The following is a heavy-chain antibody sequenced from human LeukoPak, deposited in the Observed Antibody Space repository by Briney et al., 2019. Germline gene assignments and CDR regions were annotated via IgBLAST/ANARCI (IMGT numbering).Heavy chain of an antibody. D-gene: IGHD3-3*01. J-gene: IGHJ4*02. Sequence: GGSLRLSCAASGFTLPGHTMTWLRQAPGKGLEWVSIIGGRDDRTYYAGFVKGRFTISRDNSKNILYLQMNNLRAEDTAVYYCAKDPNPLYDLWSGYKWGQGTLVTVSS. CDR2: IGGRDDRT. V-gene: IGHV3-23*01. CDR1: GFTLPGHT. CDR3: AKDPNPLYDLWSGYK.